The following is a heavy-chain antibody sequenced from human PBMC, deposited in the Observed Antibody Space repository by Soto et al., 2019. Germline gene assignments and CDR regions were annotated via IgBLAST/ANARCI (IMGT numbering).Heavy chain of an antibody. CDR3: ARSPRYGDYGAFDI. V-gene: IGHV3-11*01. D-gene: IGHD4-17*01. CDR2: ISSSGSTI. CDR1: GFTFSDYY. Sequence: GGSLRLSCAASGFTFSDYYMSWIRQAPGKGLEWVSYISSSGSTIYYADSVKGRFTISRDNAKNSLYLQMNSLRAEDTAVYYCARSPRYGDYGAFDIWGQGTMVTVSS. J-gene: IGHJ3*02.